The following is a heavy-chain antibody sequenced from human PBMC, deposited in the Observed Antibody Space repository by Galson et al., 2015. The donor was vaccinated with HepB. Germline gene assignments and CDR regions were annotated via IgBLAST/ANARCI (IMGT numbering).Heavy chain of an antibody. D-gene: IGHD2-2*01. CDR1: GFTFSSYS. CDR2: ISSSSSYI. V-gene: IGHV3-21*01. CDR3: ARVSGGDIVVVPAAIHY. J-gene: IGHJ4*02. Sequence: SLILSCAAAGFTFSSYSMNWVRQAPGKGLEWVSSISSSSSYIYYADSGKGRFTISRDNAKNSLYLQMNSLRAEDTAVYYCARVSGGDIVVVPAAIHYWGPGTLVTVSS.